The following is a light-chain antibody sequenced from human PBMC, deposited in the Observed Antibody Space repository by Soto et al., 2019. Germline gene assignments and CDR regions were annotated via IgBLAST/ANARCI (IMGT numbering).Light chain of an antibody. J-gene: IGLJ7*01. V-gene: IGLV2-14*01. CDR1: SSDVGGYDY. CDR2: EVT. CDR3: SSHTSGSTRV. Sequence: QSALTQHASVSGSPGQSIAISCTGTSSDVGGYDYVSWYQQHPDKAPKLMIYEVTKRPSGVSNRFSGSKSGNTASLTISGLQPEDEADYYCSSHTSGSTRVFGSGTQLTVL.